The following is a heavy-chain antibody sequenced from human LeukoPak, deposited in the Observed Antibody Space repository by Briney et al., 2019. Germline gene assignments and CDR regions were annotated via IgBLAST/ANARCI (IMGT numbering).Heavy chain of an antibody. D-gene: IGHD6-19*01. Sequence: GGSLRLSCAASGFTFSSYAMHWVRQAPGKGLEWVAVISYDGSNKYYADSVKGRFTISRDNSKNTLYLQMNSLRAEDTAVYYCARDGPNSSGFNYYGMDVWGQGTTVTVSS. CDR2: ISYDGSNK. V-gene: IGHV3-30-3*01. CDR1: GFTFSSYA. J-gene: IGHJ6*02. CDR3: ARDGPNSSGFNYYGMDV.